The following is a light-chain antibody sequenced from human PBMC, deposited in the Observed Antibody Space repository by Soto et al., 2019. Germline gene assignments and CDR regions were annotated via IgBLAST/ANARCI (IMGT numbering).Light chain of an antibody. CDR1: SSNIGSNT. CDR3: AAWDDSLNGVV. CDR2: IDD. J-gene: IGLJ7*01. V-gene: IGLV1-44*01. Sequence: SVLTQPPSASGTPGQRVTISCSGGSSNIGSNTVNWYQQFPATAPRLLISIDDQRPSGVPDRFSGSKSGTSASLAISGLQSEDEADYYCAAWDDSLNGVVFGGGTQLTVL.